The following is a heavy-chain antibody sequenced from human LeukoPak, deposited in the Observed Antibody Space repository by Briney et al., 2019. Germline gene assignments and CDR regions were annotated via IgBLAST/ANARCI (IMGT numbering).Heavy chain of an antibody. J-gene: IGHJ5*02. Sequence: PSETLSLTCTVSGGSISTYYWNWVRQAPGKGLEWIGYIHHSGSTNYNPSLKSRVAMSIDTSKNQFSLKLRSVTAADTAVYYCARGSSSWFNWFDPWGQGTLVTVSS. D-gene: IGHD6-13*01. CDR3: ARGSSSWFNWFDP. V-gene: IGHV4-59*01. CDR2: IHHSGST. CDR1: GGSISTYY.